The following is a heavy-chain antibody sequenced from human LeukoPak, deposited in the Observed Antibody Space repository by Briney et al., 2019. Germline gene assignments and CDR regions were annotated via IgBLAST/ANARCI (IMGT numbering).Heavy chain of an antibody. J-gene: IGHJ5*02. D-gene: IGHD3-10*01. Sequence: SETLSLTCTVPGGSISSYYWSWIRQPAGKGLEWIGRIYTSGSTNYNPSLKSRVTMSVDTSKNQFSLKLSSVTAADTAVYYCARDGGVTMVRGVIQNWFDPWGQGTLVTVSS. CDR1: GGSISSYY. CDR3: ARDGGVTMVRGVIQNWFDP. CDR2: IYTSGST. V-gene: IGHV4-4*07.